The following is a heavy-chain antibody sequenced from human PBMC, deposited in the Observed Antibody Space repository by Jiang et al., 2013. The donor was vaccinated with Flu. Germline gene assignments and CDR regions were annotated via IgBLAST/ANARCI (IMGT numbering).Heavy chain of an antibody. CDR3: AREKEMGFHWYFDL. D-gene: IGHD5-24*01. Sequence: NSDGSSTSYADSVKGRFTISRDNAKNTLYLQMNSLRAEDTAVYYCAREKEMGFHWYFDLWGRGTLVTVSS. CDR2: NSDGSST. V-gene: IGHV3-74*01. J-gene: IGHJ2*01.